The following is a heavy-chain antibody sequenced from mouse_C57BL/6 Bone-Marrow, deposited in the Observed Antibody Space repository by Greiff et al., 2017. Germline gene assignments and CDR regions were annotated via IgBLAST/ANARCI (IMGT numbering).Heavy chain of an antibody. Sequence: QVQLQQSGAELARPGASVKMSCKASGYTFTSYGISWVKQSTGQGLEWIGEINPRSGNTYYNEKFKGKATLTADKSSSTAYMELRSLTSEDSAVYYCATGGYGYDFFDYWGQGTTLTVSS. J-gene: IGHJ2*01. CDR3: ATGGYGYDFFDY. D-gene: IGHD2-2*01. CDR1: GYTFTSYG. V-gene: IGHV1-81*01. CDR2: INPRSGNT.